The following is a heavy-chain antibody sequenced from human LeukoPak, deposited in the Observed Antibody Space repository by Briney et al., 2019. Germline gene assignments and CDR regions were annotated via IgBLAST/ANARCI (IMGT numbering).Heavy chain of an antibody. Sequence: VASVNVSCKVSGYTLTELSIHWVRQAPGKGLEWMGGFDPEDAETIYAQKFQGRVTMTEDTSTDTAYMELSSLRSEDTAVYYCTSGGPLPDYWGQGTLVIVSS. CDR3: TSGGPLPDY. V-gene: IGHV1-24*01. CDR2: FDPEDAET. CDR1: GYTLTELS. D-gene: IGHD3-16*01. J-gene: IGHJ4*02.